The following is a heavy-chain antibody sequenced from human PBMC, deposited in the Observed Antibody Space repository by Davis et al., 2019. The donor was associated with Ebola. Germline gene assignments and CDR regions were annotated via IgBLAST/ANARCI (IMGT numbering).Heavy chain of an antibody. CDR3: AKDQGFLGWLFSGYFDY. CDR1: GFTFSSYG. J-gene: IGHJ4*02. D-gene: IGHD3-3*01. CDR2: ISYDGSNK. Sequence: SLKISCAASGFTFSSYGMHWVRQAPGKGLEWVAVISYDGSNKYYADSVKGRFTISRDNSKNTLYLQMNSLRAEDTAVYYCAKDQGFLGWLFSGYFDYWGQGTLVTVSS. V-gene: IGHV3-30*18.